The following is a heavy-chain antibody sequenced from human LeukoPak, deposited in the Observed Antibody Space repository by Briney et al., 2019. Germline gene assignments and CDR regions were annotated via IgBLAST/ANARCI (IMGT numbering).Heavy chain of an antibody. CDR2: INPNSGGT. CDR1: GYTFTGYY. V-gene: IGHV1-2*02. J-gene: IGHJ4*02. CDR3: ARSRIAARNFDY. D-gene: IGHD6-6*01. Sequence: ASVKVSCKASGYTFTGYYMHWVRQAPGQGLEWMGWINPNSGGTNYVQKFQGRVTMTRDTSISTAYMELSRLRSDDTAVYYCARSRIAARNFDYWGQGTLVTVSS.